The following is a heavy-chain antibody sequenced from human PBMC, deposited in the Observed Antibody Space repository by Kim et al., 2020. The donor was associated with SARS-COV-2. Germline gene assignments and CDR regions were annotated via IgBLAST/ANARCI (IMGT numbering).Heavy chain of an antibody. V-gene: IGHV3-66*01. CDR3: ARDGYNCLFDY. D-gene: IGHD5-12*01. CDR2: T. J-gene: IGHJ4*02. Sequence: THYADSVKGRFTISRDNSKNTLYLQINSLRAEDTAVYYCARDGYNCLFDYWGQGILVTVSS.